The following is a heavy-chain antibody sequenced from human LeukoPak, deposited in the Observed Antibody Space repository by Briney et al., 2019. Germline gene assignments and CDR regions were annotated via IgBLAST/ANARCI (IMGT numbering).Heavy chain of an antibody. V-gene: IGHV1-2*02. CDR3: ARDKGSGSSIDY. CDR2: INPNSGGT. CDR1: GYTFTSYY. Sequence: ASVKVSCKASGYTFTSYYMHWVRQAPGQGLEWMGWINPNSGGTDYAQKFQGRVTVTRDTSINTAYMELSRLTSDDTAVYYCARDKGSGSSIDYWGQGTLVTVSS. J-gene: IGHJ4*02. D-gene: IGHD3-10*01.